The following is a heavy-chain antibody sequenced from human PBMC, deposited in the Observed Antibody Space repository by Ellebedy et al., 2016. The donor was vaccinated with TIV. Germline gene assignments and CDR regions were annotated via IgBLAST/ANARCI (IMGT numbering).Heavy chain of an antibody. J-gene: IGHJ4*02. CDR2: FSSDGSNK. Sequence: PGGSLRLSCAASGFTFSAYWMSWVRQAPGKGLGWVAVFSSDGSNKYYAVSVKGRFTIARDKSKNTLYLQMNSLSAEETAVYYCAKVFQVKSRIGELGYWGQGTLVTVSS. CDR3: AKVFQVKSRIGELGY. V-gene: IGHV3-30*18. D-gene: IGHD3-10*01. CDR1: GFTFSAYW.